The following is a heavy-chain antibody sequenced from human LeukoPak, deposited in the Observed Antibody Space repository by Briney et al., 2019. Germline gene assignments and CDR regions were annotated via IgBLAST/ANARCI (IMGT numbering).Heavy chain of an antibody. J-gene: IGHJ4*02. V-gene: IGHV4-38-2*02. Sequence: SETLSLTCTVSGYSISSDYYWGWVRQPPGKELEWIGSIYHSGSTYYNPSLKSRVTISVDTSKNQFSLNLSSVTAADTAVYYCASAEPRGIIWYPYWGQGTLVTVSS. CDR1: GYSISSDYY. D-gene: IGHD6-13*01. CDR3: ASAEPRGIIWYPY. CDR2: IYHSGST.